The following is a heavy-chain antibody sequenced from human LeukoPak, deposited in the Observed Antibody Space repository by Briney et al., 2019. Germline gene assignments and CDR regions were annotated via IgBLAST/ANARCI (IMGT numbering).Heavy chain of an antibody. CDR2: MNPNSGNT. V-gene: IGHV1-8*01. CDR1: GYTFTSYD. Sequence: ASVKVSCKASGYTFTSYDINGVRQATGQGLEWMGWMNPNSGNTGYAQKFQGRVTMTRNTSISTAYMELSSLTSEDTAVYYCARCPTYYYDSSGHGGWFDPWGQGTLVTVSS. D-gene: IGHD3-22*01. CDR3: ARCPTYYYDSSGHGGWFDP. J-gene: IGHJ5*02.